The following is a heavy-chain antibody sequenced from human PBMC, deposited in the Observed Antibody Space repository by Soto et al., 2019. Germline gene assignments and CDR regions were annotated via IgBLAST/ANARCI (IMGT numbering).Heavy chain of an antibody. V-gene: IGHV1-8*01. Sequence: AFVXVSFKCCLYTFTIYDINLFLQATGQGLDWMGWMNPNSGNTGYAQKFQGRVTMTRNTSISTAYMELSSLRSEDTAVYYCARGGGESGGCSDYWGQGTLVTVSS. CDR2: MNPNSGNT. CDR1: LYTFTIYD. J-gene: IGHJ4*02. D-gene: IGHD2-15*01. CDR3: ARGGGESGGCSDY.